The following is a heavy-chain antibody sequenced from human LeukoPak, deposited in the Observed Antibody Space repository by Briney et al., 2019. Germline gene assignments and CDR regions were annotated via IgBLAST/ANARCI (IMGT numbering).Heavy chain of an antibody. CDR3: ARGHPDCSSTSCYGPPHNWFDP. D-gene: IGHD2-2*01. CDR2: IYYSGST. V-gene: IGHV4-30-4*08. J-gene: IGHJ5*02. CDR1: GGSISSGDYY. Sequence: SQTLSLTCTVSGGSISSGDYYWSWIRQPPGKGLEWIGYIYYSGSTYYNPSLKSRVTVSVDTSKNQFSLKLSSVTAADTAVYYCARGHPDCSSTSCYGPPHNWFDPWGQGTLVTVSS.